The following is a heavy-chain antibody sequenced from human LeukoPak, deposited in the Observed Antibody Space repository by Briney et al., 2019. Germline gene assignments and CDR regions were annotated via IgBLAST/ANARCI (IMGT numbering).Heavy chain of an antibody. Sequence: GASLQISCKGSGSRFTSYWIGWGRPLAGKGLEWMGIIYPGDSDTRYSPSFKGQVTISADKSISTAYLQWSSLKASDTAMYYCARHYDYGGSWYFDYWGQGTLVTVSS. J-gene: IGHJ4*02. CDR1: GSRFTSYW. CDR2: IYPGDSDT. CDR3: ARHYDYGGSWYFDY. V-gene: IGHV5-51*01. D-gene: IGHD4-23*01.